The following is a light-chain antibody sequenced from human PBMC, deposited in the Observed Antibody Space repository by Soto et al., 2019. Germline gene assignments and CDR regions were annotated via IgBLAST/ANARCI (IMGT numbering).Light chain of an antibody. V-gene: IGKV3D-15*01. J-gene: IGKJ1*01. CDR3: HQYDNWPPWT. CDR1: QSVSSN. CDR2: GAS. Sequence: EIVMTQSPATLSVSPGERATLSCRASQSVSSNLAWYQQKPGQAPRILIYGASTRATGIPARFSGSGSGTEFTLTISSLQSEDFAVYYCHQYDNWPPWTFGQGTKVEIK.